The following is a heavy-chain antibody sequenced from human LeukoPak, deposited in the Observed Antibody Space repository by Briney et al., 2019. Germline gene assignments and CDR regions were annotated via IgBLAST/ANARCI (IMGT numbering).Heavy chain of an antibody. CDR1: GGPISSYY. CDR3: ARDNDFGDLSPSGIGVYFDY. Sequence: PSETLSLTCTVSGGPISSYYWSWIRQPPGKGLEWIGYIYYSGSTNYNPSLKSRVTISVDTSKNQFSLKLSSVTAADTAVYYCARDNDFGDLSPSGIGVYFDYWGQGTLVTVSS. J-gene: IGHJ4*02. CDR2: IYYSGST. V-gene: IGHV4-59*01. D-gene: IGHD4-17*01.